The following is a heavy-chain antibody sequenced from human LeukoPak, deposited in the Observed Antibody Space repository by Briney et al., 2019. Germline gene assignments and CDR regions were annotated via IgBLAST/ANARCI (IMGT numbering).Heavy chain of an antibody. J-gene: IGHJ4*02. CDR3: ARVGHYYDSSGYYGP. V-gene: IGHV1-69*05. D-gene: IGHD3-22*01. CDR2: IIPIFGTA. CDR1: GATFRSYA. Sequence: GASVKVSCKDSGATFRSYAISWVRQAPGQGLEWMGRIIPIFGTANYAQKFQGRVTITTDESTSTAYVELSSLRSEDTAVYYCARVGHYYDSSGYYGPWGQGTLVTVSS.